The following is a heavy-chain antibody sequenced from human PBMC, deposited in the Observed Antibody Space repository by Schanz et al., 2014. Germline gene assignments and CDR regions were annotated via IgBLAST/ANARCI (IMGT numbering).Heavy chain of an antibody. Sequence: EVQLLESGGGLVQPGGSLRLSCSASGFTLSNYAMSWVRQAPGKGLEWVSVIGVDGTTTYYADSVKGRFTISRDNSKNTLYLQMNSLRAEDTAVYYCARKVVATIGGYYDNWGQGTLVIVSS. CDR1: GFTLSNYA. J-gene: IGHJ4*02. V-gene: IGHV3-23*01. CDR3: ARKVVATIGGYYDN. D-gene: IGHD5-12*01. CDR2: IGVDGTTT.